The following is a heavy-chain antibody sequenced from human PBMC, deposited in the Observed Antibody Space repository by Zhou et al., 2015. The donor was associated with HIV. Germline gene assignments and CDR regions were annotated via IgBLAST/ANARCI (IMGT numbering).Heavy chain of an antibody. J-gene: IGHJ1*01. CDR1: GFTVSSNY. Sequence: VQLVETGGGLIQPGGSLRLSCAASGFTVSSNYMSWVRQAPGKGLEWVAFIRYDGSNKYYADSVKGRFTISRDNSKNTLYLQMSSLRAEDTAVYYCARDLYPNFWGQGTLVTVSS. V-gene: IGHV3-30*02. CDR2: IRYDGSNK. CDR3: ARDLYPNF. D-gene: IGHD4/OR15-4a*01.